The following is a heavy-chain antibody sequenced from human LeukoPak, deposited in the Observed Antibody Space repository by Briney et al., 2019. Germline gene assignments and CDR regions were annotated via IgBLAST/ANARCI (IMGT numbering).Heavy chain of an antibody. CDR2: ISYDGSNK. CDR1: GFTFSSYG. V-gene: IGHV3-30*18. CDR3: AKDRGSLYYFDY. Sequence: GRSLRLSCAASGFTFSSYGMHWVRQAPGKGLEWVAVISYDGSNKYYADSVKGRFTISRDNSKNTLYLQMSSLRAEDTAVYYCAKDRGSLYYFDYWGQGTLVTVSS. D-gene: IGHD1-26*01. J-gene: IGHJ4*02.